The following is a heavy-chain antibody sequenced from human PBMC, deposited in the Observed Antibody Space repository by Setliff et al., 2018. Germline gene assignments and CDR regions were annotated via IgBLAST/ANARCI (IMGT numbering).Heavy chain of an antibody. CDR2: ISAYNGNT. J-gene: IGHJ6*02. Sequence: ASVKVSCKASGYTFTSYGISWVRQAPGQGLEWMGWISAYNGNTNYAQKLQGRVTMTTDTSTSTAYMELRSLRSDDTAVYYCARVVGDYAYEDYYYYGMDVWGQGTTVTVSS. D-gene: IGHD4-17*01. CDR1: GYTFTSYG. V-gene: IGHV1-18*01. CDR3: ARVVGDYAYEDYYYYGMDV.